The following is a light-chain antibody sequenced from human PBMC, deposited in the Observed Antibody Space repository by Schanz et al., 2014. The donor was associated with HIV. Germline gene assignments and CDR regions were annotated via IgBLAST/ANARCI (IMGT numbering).Light chain of an antibody. CDR2: DAS. CDR3: QQYGYSPLT. J-gene: IGKJ4*01. V-gene: IGKV3-15*01. CDR1: QSVRTN. Sequence: EIVMTQSPATLSVSPGERATLSCRASQSVRTNLAWYQQKPGQAPRLLISDASTRATDIPPRFSGRGSGTDFTLTISRLEPEDFAVYYCQQYGYSPLTFGGGTKVDIK.